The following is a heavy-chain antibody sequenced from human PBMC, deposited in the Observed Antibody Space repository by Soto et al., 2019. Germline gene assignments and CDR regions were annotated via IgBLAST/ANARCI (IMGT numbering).Heavy chain of an antibody. D-gene: IGHD6-13*01. Sequence: GASVKVSCKASGYTFTSYDINWVRQATGQGLEWMGWMNPNSGNTGYAQKFQGRVTMTRNTSISTAYMELSSLRSEDTAVYYCARALTAAAGRGYWGQGTLVTVSS. CDR3: ARALTAAAGRGY. J-gene: IGHJ4*02. CDR1: GYTFTSYD. CDR2: MNPNSGNT. V-gene: IGHV1-8*01.